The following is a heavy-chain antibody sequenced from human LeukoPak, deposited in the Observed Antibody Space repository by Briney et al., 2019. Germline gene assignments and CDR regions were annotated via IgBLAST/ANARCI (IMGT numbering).Heavy chain of an antibody. J-gene: IGHJ4*02. D-gene: IGHD3-22*01. CDR3: AKDILPYYDSSGYQSD. CDR2: ISWNSGSI. V-gene: IGHV3-9*01. CDR1: GFTFDDYA. Sequence: GGSLRLSCAASGFTFDDYAMHWVRQAPGKGLEWVSGISWNSGSIGYADPVKGRFTISRDNAKNSLYLQMNSLRAEDTALYYCAKDILPYYDSSGYQSDWGQGTLVTVSS.